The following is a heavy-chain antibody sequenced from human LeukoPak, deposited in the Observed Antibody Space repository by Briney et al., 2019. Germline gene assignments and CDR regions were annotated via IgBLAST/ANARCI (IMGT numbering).Heavy chain of an antibody. CDR2: IIPIFGTA. CDR1: GGTFSSYA. Sequence: SVKVSCKASGGTFSSYAISWVRQAPGQGLEWMGGIIPIFGTANYAQKFQGRVTITTDESTSTAYMELGSLRSEDTAVYYCARPGGRRWLQLNAFDIWGQGTMVTVSS. J-gene: IGHJ3*02. CDR3: ARPGGRRWLQLNAFDI. D-gene: IGHD5-24*01. V-gene: IGHV1-69*05.